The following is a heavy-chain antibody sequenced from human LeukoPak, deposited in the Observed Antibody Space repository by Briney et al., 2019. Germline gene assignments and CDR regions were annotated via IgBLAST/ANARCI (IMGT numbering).Heavy chain of an antibody. CDR2: INTDGSST. V-gene: IGHV3-74*01. Sequence: PGGSLRLSCAASGFTFSSYWMHWVRQAPGKGLVWVSRINTDGSSTSYADSVKGRFTISRDNAKNSLYLQMDSLRAEDTAVYYCARDTYDRGWNGLFDYWGQGTLVTVSS. D-gene: IGHD6-19*01. CDR1: GFTFSSYW. CDR3: ARDTYDRGWNGLFDY. J-gene: IGHJ4*02.